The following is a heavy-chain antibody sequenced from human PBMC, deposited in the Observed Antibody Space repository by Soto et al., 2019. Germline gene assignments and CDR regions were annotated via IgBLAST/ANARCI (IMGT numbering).Heavy chain of an antibody. CDR2: MNPNSGNT. V-gene: IGHV1-8*01. Sequence: ASVKVSCKASGYTFTSYDINWVRQATGQGLEWKGWMNPNSGNTGYAQKFQGRVTMTRNTSISTAYMELSSLRSEDTAVYYCARGNYDFWSGYYSAYYYYMDVWGKGTTVTVSS. D-gene: IGHD3-3*01. CDR1: GYTFTSYD. J-gene: IGHJ6*03. CDR3: ARGNYDFWSGYYSAYYYYMDV.